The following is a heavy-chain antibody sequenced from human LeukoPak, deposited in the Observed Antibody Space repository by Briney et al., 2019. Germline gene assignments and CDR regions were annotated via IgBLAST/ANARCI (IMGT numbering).Heavy chain of an antibody. J-gene: IGHJ4*02. Sequence: SGGSLRLSCAGSGFTLSRHWMYWVRQAPGKGLEWVSVISDSGGTTYYADSVKGRFTISRDNSRNTLYLQMNSLRVEDTAVYYCAKDARRSSGWYFFDHWGQGTLVTVSS. CDR3: AKDARRSSGWYFFDH. D-gene: IGHD6-19*01. CDR2: ISDSGGTT. V-gene: IGHV3-23*01. CDR1: GFTLSRHW.